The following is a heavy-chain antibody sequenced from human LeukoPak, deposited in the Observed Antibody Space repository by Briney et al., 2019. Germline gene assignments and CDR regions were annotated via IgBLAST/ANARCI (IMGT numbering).Heavy chain of an antibody. V-gene: IGHV1-2*02. D-gene: IGHD2-2*01. CDR1: GYTFTGYY. CDR2: INPNSGGT. CDR3: AREGGGYCSSTSCRDPFDY. Sequence: ASVKVSCKASGYTFTGYYMHWVRQAPGQGLEWMGWINPNSGGTNYAQKFQGRVTMTRDTSISTAYMELSRLRSDDTAVYYCAREGGGYCSSTSCRDPFDYWGQGTLVTASS. J-gene: IGHJ4*02.